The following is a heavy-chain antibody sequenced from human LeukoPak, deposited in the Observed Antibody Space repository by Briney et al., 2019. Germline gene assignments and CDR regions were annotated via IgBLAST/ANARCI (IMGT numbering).Heavy chain of an antibody. Sequence: ASVKVSCKASGYTFTSYGISWVRQAPGQGLEWMGWISAYNGNTNYAQKLQGRVTMTTDTSTSTAYMELSSLRSEDTAVYYCASGRSSSHTPYYWGQGTLVTVSS. CDR1: GYTFTSYG. D-gene: IGHD6-6*01. J-gene: IGHJ4*02. CDR3: ASGRSSSHTPYY. CDR2: ISAYNGNT. V-gene: IGHV1-18*01.